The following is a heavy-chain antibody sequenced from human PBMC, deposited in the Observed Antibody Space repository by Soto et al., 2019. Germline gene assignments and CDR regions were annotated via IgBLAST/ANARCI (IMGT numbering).Heavy chain of an antibody. J-gene: IGHJ4*02. CDR3: ARDQPIFGVVIITAPYYFDY. CDR1: GFTFSSYS. CDR2: ISSSSSYI. Sequence: PGGSLRLSCAASGFTFSSYSMNWVRQAPGKGLEWVSSISSSSSYIYYADSVKGRFTISRDNAKNSLYLQMNSLRAEDTAVYYCARDQPIFGVVIITAPYYFDYWGKGTLVTVSS. D-gene: IGHD3-3*01. V-gene: IGHV3-21*01.